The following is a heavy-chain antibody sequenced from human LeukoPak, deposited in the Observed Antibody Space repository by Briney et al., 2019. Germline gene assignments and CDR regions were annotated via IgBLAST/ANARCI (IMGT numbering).Heavy chain of an antibody. CDR3: ARAHQGVDYYYYYYMDV. V-gene: IGHV3-64*01. J-gene: IGHJ6*03. Sequence: GGSLRLSCAASGFTFSSYGMHWVRQAPGKGLEFVSAIDRNGVGTYYANSVQGRFTISRDNAKNSLYLQMNSLRAEDTAVYYCARAHQGVDYYYYYYMDVWGKGTTVTVSS. CDR2: IDRNGVGT. CDR1: GFTFSSYG.